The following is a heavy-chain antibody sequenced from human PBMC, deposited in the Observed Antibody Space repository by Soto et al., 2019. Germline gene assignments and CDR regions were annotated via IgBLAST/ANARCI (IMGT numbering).Heavy chain of an antibody. J-gene: IGHJ3*02. V-gene: IGHV3-23*01. CDR2: ISGSGGST. Sequence: PGGSLRLSCAASGFTFSTYAMSWVRQAPGKGLEWVSAISGSGGSTFFADSVKGRFTISRDNSKNTLYLQMNSLRAEDTAVYYCAKDERYSGYSSFLQCAFDIWGQGTMVTVSS. CDR3: AKDERYSGYSSFLQCAFDI. CDR1: GFTFSTYA. D-gene: IGHD5-12*01.